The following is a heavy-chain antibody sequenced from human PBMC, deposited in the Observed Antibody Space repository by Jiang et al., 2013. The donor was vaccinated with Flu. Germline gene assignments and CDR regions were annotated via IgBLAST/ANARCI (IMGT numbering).Heavy chain of an antibody. Sequence: KPTQTLTLTCTFSGFSLSTSGMCVSWIRQPPGKALEWLALIDWDDDKYYSTSLKTRLTISKDTSKNQVVLTMTNMDPVDTATYYCARIPRDSGSWYFDLWGRGTLVTVSS. J-gene: IGHJ2*01. D-gene: IGHD1-26*01. CDR1: GFSLSTSGMC. CDR2: IDWDDDK. V-gene: IGHV2-70*01. CDR3: ARIPRDSGSWYFDL.